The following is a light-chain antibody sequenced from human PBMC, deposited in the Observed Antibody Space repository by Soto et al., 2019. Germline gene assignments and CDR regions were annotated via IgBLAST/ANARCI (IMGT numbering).Light chain of an antibody. V-gene: IGLV2-14*03. J-gene: IGLJ1*01. Sequence: QSVLTQPASVSGSPGQSITISCTGTSSDVGAYNFVSWHQQHPGKAPKLMIYNVYDRPSGISYRFSGSKSGNTASLTISGLQGEDEADYYCSSYTSSSSNFVFGSGTKVTAL. CDR2: NVY. CDR3: SSYTSSSSNFV. CDR1: SSDVGAYNF.